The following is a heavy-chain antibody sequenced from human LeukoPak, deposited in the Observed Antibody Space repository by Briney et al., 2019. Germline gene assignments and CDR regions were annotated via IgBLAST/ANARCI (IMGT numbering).Heavy chain of an antibody. Sequence: GGSLRLSCAASGFTFSNYAMSWVRQAPGKGLEWVSDISGSGGSTYYADSVKGGFTISRDNTKNTLYRQMNSLRAEDTGVYYCARDQESGWYTFDYWGQGTLVSVSS. CDR1: GFTFSNYA. J-gene: IGHJ4*02. D-gene: IGHD6-19*01. CDR3: ARDQESGWYTFDY. V-gene: IGHV3-23*01. CDR2: ISGSGGST.